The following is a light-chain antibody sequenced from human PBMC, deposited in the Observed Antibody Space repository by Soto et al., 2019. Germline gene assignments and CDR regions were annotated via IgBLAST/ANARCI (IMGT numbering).Light chain of an antibody. J-gene: IGLJ1*01. CDR3: SSYTSSTTRV. V-gene: IGLV2-14*01. CDR1: SSDVGDYNY. CDR2: DVS. Sequence: QSALTQPASVSGSPGQSITISCTGTSSDVGDYNYVSWYQEHPGKAPKLMIYDVSNRPSGVSNRFSGSKSGSTASLTISGLQAEDEADYYCSSYTSSTTRVFGTGTKLTV.